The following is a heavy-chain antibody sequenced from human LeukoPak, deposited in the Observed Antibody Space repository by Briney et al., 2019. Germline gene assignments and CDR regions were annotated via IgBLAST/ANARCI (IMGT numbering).Heavy chain of an antibody. J-gene: IGHJ4*02. CDR1: GGSFSGYY. CDR3: ARAIWAYCSSTSCAFDY. V-gene: IGHV4-34*01. CDR2: INHSGST. D-gene: IGHD2-2*01. Sequence: SETLSLSCAVYGGSFSGYYWSWIRQPPGKGLEWIGEINHSGSTNYNPSLKSRVTISVDTSKNQFSLKLSSVTAADTAVYYCARAIWAYCSSTSCAFDYWGQGTLVTVSS.